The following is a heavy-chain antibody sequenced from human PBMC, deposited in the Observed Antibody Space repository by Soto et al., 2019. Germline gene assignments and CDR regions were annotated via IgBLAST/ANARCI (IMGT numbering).Heavy chain of an antibody. Sequence: QVQLHESGPGLVKPSETLSLMCVVTGGSIDNYYWTWIRQPAGKGLEWIGRIHTTGRTSYNPSLKNRVTRALGIFKNHFSLSLAAVTAADTAVYYCARDVDYDCWSGHGSDGLDVWGQGTTVTVSS. D-gene: IGHD3-3*01. V-gene: IGHV4-4*07. CDR3: ARDVDYDCWSGHGSDGLDV. J-gene: IGHJ6*02. CDR2: IHTTGRT. CDR1: GGSIDNYY.